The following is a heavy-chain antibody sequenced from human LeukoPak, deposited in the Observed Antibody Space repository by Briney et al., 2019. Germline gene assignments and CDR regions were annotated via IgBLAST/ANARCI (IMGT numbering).Heavy chain of an antibody. J-gene: IGHJ6*03. CDR3: ARSHCGGDCYSSRWQILYGYYYYYMDV. V-gene: IGHV4-34*01. D-gene: IGHD2-21*02. CDR2: INHSGSS. Sequence: SETLSLTCAVYGGSFRGFYWTWIRQSPGKGLEWIGEINHSGSSSYNPSLKSRIMISVDMSKNQFSLKVRSVAAADTAVYYCARSHCGGDCYSSRWQILYGYYYYYMDVWGTGTTVTVSS. CDR1: GGSFRGFY.